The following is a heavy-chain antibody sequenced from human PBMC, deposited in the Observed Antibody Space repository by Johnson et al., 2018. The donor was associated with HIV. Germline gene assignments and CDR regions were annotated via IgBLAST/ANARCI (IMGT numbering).Heavy chain of an antibody. Sequence: VQLVESGGGVVQPGRSLRLSCAASGFTLHDYDMSWVRQAPGKGLEWVSGFYRNGGSTGYAASVKGRFTISRDNSKNTLYLQMNSLRAEDTAVYYCTRGRHSLDAFDVWGQGTTVTVSS. J-gene: IGHJ3*01. CDR1: GFTLHDYD. CDR2: FYRNGGST. CDR3: TRGRHSLDAFDV. V-gene: IGHV3-20*04. D-gene: IGHD2-21*01.